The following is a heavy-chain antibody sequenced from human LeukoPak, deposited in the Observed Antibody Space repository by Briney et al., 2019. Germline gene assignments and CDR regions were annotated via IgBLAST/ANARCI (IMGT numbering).Heavy chain of an antibody. CDR2: INHSGST. CDR3: ARRRYCSSTSCYLYFDY. J-gene: IGHJ4*02. Sequence: SETLSLTCAVYGGSFSGYYWSWIRQPPGKGLEWIGEINHSGSTNYNPSLKSRVTISVDTSKNQFSLKLSSVTAADTAVYYCARRRYCSSTSCYLYFDYWGRGTLVTVSS. V-gene: IGHV4-34*01. D-gene: IGHD2-2*01. CDR1: GGSFSGYY.